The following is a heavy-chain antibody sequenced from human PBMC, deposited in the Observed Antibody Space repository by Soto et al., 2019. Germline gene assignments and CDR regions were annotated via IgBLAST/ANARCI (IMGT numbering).Heavy chain of an antibody. CDR1: GGSISSYY. J-gene: IGHJ4*02. Sequence: KPSDTLYLTCTVSGGSISSYYWSWIRQPPGKGLEWIGYIYYSGSTNYNPSLKSRVTISVDTSKNQFSLKLSSVTAADTAVYYCARVYREQWLTFDYWGQGTLVTVSS. V-gene: IGHV4-59*07. CDR2: IYYSGST. CDR3: ARVYREQWLTFDY. D-gene: IGHD6-19*01.